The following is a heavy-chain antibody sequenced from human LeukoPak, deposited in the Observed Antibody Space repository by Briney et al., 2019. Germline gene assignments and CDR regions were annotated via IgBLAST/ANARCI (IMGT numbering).Heavy chain of an antibody. V-gene: IGHV5-51*01. J-gene: IGHJ4*02. CDR1: GYSFTSYW. Sequence: GEPLKISCKGSGYSFTSYWIGWVRQMPGKGLEWMGIIYPGDSDTRYSPSFQGQVTISADKSISTACLQWSSLKASDTAMYYCARRGIAVAGHFDYWGQGTLVTVSS. D-gene: IGHD6-19*01. CDR3: ARRGIAVAGHFDY. CDR2: IYPGDSDT.